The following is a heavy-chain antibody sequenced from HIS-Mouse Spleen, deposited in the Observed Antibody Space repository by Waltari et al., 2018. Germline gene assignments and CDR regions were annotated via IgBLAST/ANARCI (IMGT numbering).Heavy chain of an antibody. D-gene: IGHD3-22*01. Sequence: EVQLVESGGGLVQPGGSLRLSCAASGFTFSSYDMHWVRQATGKGLEWVSAIGTAGDTYYPGSVKGRFTISRENAKNSLYLQMNSLRAGDTAVYYCARGTIYDSSGLDYWGQGTLVTVSS. CDR2: IGTAGDT. CDR3: ARGTIYDSSGLDY. V-gene: IGHV3-13*01. J-gene: IGHJ4*02. CDR1: GFTFSSYD.